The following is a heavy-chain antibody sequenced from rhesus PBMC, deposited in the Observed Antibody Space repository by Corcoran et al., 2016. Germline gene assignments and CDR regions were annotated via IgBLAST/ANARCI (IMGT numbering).Heavy chain of an antibody. V-gene: IGHV4-76*01. J-gene: IGHJ6*01. CDR2: IYGRSGST. CDR1: GGSISGGYD. CDR3: ATHRGSPYCGLDS. D-gene: IGHD6-25*01. Sequence: QVQLQESGPGRVKPSETLSLTCAVSGGSISGGYDWSWIRQPPGKGLEWIGYIYGRSGSTNSNPSLKNRVTSSKNTSKNQFSLTLSSVTAADTAIYDCATHRGSPYCGLDSWGQGVVVTVSS.